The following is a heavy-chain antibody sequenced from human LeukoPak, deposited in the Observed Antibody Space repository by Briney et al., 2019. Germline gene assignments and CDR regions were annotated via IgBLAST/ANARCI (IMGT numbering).Heavy chain of an antibody. CDR2: INHSGST. D-gene: IGHD6-19*01. CDR1: GGSLSGYY. CDR3: ARQWLVSPLFDY. V-gene: IGHV4-34*01. Sequence: SETLSLTCSVYGGSLSGYYWSWIRQPPGKGLEWIGEINHSGSTNYNPSLKSRVTISVDTSKNQLSLKLSSMTAADTAVYYCARQWLVSPLFDYWGQGTLVTVSS. J-gene: IGHJ4*02.